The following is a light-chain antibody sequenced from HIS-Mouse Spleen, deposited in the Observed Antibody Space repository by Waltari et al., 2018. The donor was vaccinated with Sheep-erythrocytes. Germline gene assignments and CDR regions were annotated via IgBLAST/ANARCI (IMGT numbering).Light chain of an antibody. CDR1: SGSIASNY. CDR3: QSYDSSNWV. CDR2: AAN. V-gene: IGLV6-57*02. J-gene: IGLJ3*02. Sequence: NFMLTQPHSVSESPGKTVTISCTGSSGSIASNYVQWYQQRPGSAPTTVIDAANQRPSGVPDRFSGSIDSSSNSAALTIPGLKTEDEADYYCQSYDSSNWVFGGGTKLTVL.